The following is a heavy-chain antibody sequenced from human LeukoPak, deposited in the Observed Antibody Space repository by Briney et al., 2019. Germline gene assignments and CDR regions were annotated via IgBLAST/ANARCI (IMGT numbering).Heavy chain of an antibody. V-gene: IGHV3-21*01. CDR2: ISRSGDYI. D-gene: IGHD3-9*01. J-gene: IGHJ4*02. Sequence: GGSLRLSCAASGFTFRRSSMSWVRQAPGKGLEWVSSISRSGDYIYYVDSVKGRFTISRDNAKNSLYLQMNSLRAEDTAVSYCAQMGDYTMLTSYYMDYWGQGTLVTVSS. CDR3: AQMGDYTMLTSYYMDY. CDR1: GFTFRRSS.